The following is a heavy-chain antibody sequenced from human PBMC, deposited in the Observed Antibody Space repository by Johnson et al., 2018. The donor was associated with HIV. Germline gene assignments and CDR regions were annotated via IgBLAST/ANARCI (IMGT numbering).Heavy chain of an antibody. CDR3: ARVVVVTAKGAFDI. Sequence: VQLVESGGDLVQPGGSLRLSCAPSGFTVSSNYMTWVRQAPGKGLEWDSVIFSGGSTYYADSVNGRFTISRDNSKNTLYLQMNSLRAEDTAVYYCARVVVVTAKGAFDIWGQGTMVLVSS. V-gene: IGHV3-66*01. CDR1: GFTVSSNY. D-gene: IGHD2-21*02. CDR2: IFSGGST. J-gene: IGHJ3*02.